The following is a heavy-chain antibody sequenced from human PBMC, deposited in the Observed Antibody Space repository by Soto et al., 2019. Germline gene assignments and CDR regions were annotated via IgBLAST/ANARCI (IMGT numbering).Heavy chain of an antibody. D-gene: IGHD1-7*01. CDR3: ARHGPLNWHYVNYFGY. V-gene: IGHV3-74*01. CDR2: INSDGSST. CDR1: GFTFSSYW. Sequence: EVQLVESGGGLVQPGGSLRLSCAASGFTFSSYWMHWVRQAPGKGLVWVSRINSDGSSTSYADSVKGRFTISRDNAKNTQDLQMHSLRAEDKAVYYGARHGPLNWHYVNYFGYWGQGALVTVS. J-gene: IGHJ4*02.